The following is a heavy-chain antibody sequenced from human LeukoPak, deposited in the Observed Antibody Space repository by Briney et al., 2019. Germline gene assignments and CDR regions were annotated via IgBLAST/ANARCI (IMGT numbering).Heavy chain of an antibody. Sequence: GGSLRLSCAASGFTVSTNYMSWVRQAPGKGLEWVSIIYSSGSTYYADSVKGRFTISRANAKSSLYLQMSSLRADDTAVYYCVRDANYHDRSNYYDVHDIWGQGTMVTVSS. J-gene: IGHJ3*02. CDR1: GFTVSTNY. D-gene: IGHD3-22*01. CDR2: IYSSGST. V-gene: IGHV3-53*01. CDR3: VRDANYHDRSNYYDVHDI.